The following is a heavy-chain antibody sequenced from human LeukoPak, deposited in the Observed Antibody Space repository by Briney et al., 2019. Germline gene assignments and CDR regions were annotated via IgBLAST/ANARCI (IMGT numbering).Heavy chain of an antibody. CDR1: GGSISSYY. J-gene: IGHJ5*02. V-gene: IGHV4-59*08. CDR3: ARQGRGSGSYYNPNWFDP. Sequence: RPSETLSLTCTVSGGSISSYYWSWIRQPPGKGLEWIGYIYYSGSTNYNPSLKSRVTISVDTSKNQFSLKLSSVTAADTAVYYCARQGRGSGSYYNPNWFDPWGQGTLVTVSS. D-gene: IGHD3-10*01. CDR2: IYYSGST.